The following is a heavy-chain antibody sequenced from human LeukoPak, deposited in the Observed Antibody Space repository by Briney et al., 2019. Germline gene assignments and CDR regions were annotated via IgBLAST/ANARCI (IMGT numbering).Heavy chain of an antibody. Sequence: GGSLRLSCTASGFTFSDYWMHWVRQAPGKGLVWVSHIDRDGSGTTYADSVKGRFTISRDNAKNTLYLQMNSLRVEDTAVYYCVRAAQVTGRPNLGGHFDYWGQGTLVTVSS. D-gene: IGHD6-6*01. CDR2: IDRDGSGT. CDR1: GFTFSDYW. CDR3: VRAAQVTGRPNLGGHFDY. V-gene: IGHV3-74*01. J-gene: IGHJ4*02.